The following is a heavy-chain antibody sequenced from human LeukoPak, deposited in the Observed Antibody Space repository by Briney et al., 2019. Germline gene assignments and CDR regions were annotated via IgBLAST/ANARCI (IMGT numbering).Heavy chain of an antibody. D-gene: IGHD2-21*02. Sequence: PGGSLRLSCAASGFTVSSNYMSWVRQAPGKGLEWVSVISSGGSTYYADSVKGRFTISRDNSKNTLYLQMNSLRAEDTAVYYCARGMVCGGDCYYYYYYGMDVWGQGTTVTVYS. V-gene: IGHV3-66*01. CDR2: ISSGGST. CDR3: ARGMVCGGDCYYYYYYGMDV. CDR1: GFTVSSNY. J-gene: IGHJ6*02.